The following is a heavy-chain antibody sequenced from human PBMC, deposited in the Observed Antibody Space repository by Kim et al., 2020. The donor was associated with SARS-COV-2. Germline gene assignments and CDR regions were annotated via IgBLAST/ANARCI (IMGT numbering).Heavy chain of an antibody. CDR2: IIPIFGTA. J-gene: IGHJ6*03. CDR1: GGTFSSYA. D-gene: IGHD3-3*01. Sequence: SVKVSCKASGGTFSSYAISWVRQAPGQGLEWMGGIIPIFGTANYAQKFQGRVTITADESTSTAYMELSSLRSEDTAVYYCARNPGFWSGYSPPYYYYMDVWGKGTTVTVSS. V-gene: IGHV1-69*13. CDR3: ARNPGFWSGYSPPYYYYMDV.